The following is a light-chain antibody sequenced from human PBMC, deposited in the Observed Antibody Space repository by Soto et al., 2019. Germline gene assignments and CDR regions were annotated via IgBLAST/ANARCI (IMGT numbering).Light chain of an antibody. Sequence: EKVMTQSPATLSVSPGDRATLSCRASQSISNNLAWYQQKPGQAPRLLIYGASTRATGIPARFSGSGSGTDFTLTINSLQSEDFAVYYCQQYNNWPRTFGQGTKVEIK. CDR3: QQYNNWPRT. J-gene: IGKJ1*01. CDR1: QSISNN. CDR2: GAS. V-gene: IGKV3-15*01.